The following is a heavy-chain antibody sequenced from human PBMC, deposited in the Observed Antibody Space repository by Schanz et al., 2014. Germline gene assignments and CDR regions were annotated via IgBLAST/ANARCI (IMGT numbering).Heavy chain of an antibody. CDR1: GFTFGDYA. CDR3: ARDNRYNRFDY. J-gene: IGHJ4*02. D-gene: IGHD3-16*02. V-gene: IGHV3-64*01. Sequence: EVQLLESGGGLVQPGGSLRLSCAASGFTFGDYAMTWVRQAPGKGLEYVSSISSKGDMTFYGNSVKGRFTISRDNSKNTLYLQLSSLSAEDTAVYFCARDNRYNRFDYWGQGALVTVSS. CDR2: ISSKGDMT.